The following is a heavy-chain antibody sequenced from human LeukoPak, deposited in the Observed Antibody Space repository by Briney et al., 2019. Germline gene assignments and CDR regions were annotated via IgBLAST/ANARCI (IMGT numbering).Heavy chain of an antibody. CDR1: GYTFSTFA. Sequence: ASVKVSCKASGYTFSTFAINWVRQTPGQGLEWMGWINTNTGNPTYAQGFTRRFVFSLDTSVTTAYMQISSLEAEDTAVYYCAREEYGGLYYFDYWGQGTLVSVSS. J-gene: IGHJ4*02. D-gene: IGHD2/OR15-2a*01. CDR2: INTNTGNP. CDR3: AREEYGGLYYFDY. V-gene: IGHV7-4-1*02.